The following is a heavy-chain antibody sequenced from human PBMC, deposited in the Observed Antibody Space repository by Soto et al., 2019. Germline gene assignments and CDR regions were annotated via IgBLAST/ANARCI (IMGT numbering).Heavy chain of an antibody. Sequence: GAPLKISCKASGYSFTSYWLGWVRQMPGKGLEWMGIIYPGDSDTRYSPSFQGQVTISADKSVNTAYLQWSSLEASDTAMYYCERVNVLVRGVIITSNYYEHWGQGTMVNVSS. CDR1: GYSFTSYW. CDR2: IYPGDSDT. J-gene: IGHJ4*02. V-gene: IGHV5-51*01. D-gene: IGHD3-10*01. CDR3: ERVNVLVRGVIITSNYYEH.